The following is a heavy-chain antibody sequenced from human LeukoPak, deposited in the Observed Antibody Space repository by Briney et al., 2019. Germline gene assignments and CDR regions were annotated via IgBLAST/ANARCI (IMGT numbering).Heavy chain of an antibody. CDR3: TTGLATDFWSGYFSLGP. J-gene: IGHJ5*02. D-gene: IGHD3-3*01. CDR2: IYSGGSA. V-gene: IGHV3-53*01. CDR1: GFTVSSNY. Sequence: GGSLRLSCAASGFTVSSNYMSWVRQAPGKGLEWVSVIYSGGSAYYADSVKGRFTISRDNSKNTLYLQMNSLKTEDTAVYYCTTGLATDFWSGYFSLGPWGQGTLVTVSS.